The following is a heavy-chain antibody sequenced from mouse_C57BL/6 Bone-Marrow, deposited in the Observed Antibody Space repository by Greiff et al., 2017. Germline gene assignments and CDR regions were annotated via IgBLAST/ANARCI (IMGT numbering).Heavy chain of an antibody. D-gene: IGHD1-1*01. CDR3: ARDAVYYYGSSYGFDY. CDR1: GFTFSDFY. J-gene: IGHJ2*01. CDR2: SRNKANDYTT. V-gene: IGHV7-1*01. Sequence: EVQGVDSGGGLVQSGRSLRLSCATSGFTFSDFYMEWVRQAPGKGLEWIAASRNKANDYTTEYSASVKGRFIVSRDTSQSILYLQMNALRAEDTAIYYCARDAVYYYGSSYGFDYWGQGTTLTVSS.